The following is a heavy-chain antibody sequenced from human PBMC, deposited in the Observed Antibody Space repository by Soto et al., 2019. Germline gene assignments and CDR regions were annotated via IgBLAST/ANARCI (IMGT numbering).Heavy chain of an antibody. V-gene: IGHV3-23*01. Sequence: EVQLLESGGGLVQPGGSLRLSCAASGFTFSSYAMSWVRQAPGKGLEWDSVISGSGGSKYYADSVKGRFTISRDNSKNALYLQMNSLRAEGTAVYYCAKSTISWCFDDWGQGTLATVSS. CDR3: AKSTISWCFDD. D-gene: IGHD6-13*01. CDR2: ISGSGGSK. J-gene: IGHJ4*02. CDR1: GFTFSSYA.